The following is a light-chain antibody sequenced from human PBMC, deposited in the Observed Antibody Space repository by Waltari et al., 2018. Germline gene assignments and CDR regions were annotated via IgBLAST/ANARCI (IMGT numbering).Light chain of an antibody. Sequence: DIQMTQSPSSLSASVGDRVTITCRATENIRTFLNWYQMKPVKAPRLLIYTASNLQSGVSPRFSGSGSGTEFTLTISSLQREDFATYFCQQSFNTPRTFGQGTKVEIK. J-gene: IGKJ1*01. CDR2: TAS. CDR3: QQSFNTPRT. CDR1: ENIRTF. V-gene: IGKV1-39*01.